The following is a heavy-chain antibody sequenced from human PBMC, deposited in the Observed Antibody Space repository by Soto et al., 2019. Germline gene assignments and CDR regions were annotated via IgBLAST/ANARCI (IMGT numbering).Heavy chain of an antibody. D-gene: IGHD4-17*01. Sequence: SETLSLTCTVSGGSISSGDYYWSWIRQPPGKGLEWIGYIYYSGSTYYNPSLKSRVTISVDTSKNQFSLKLSSVTAADTAVYYCARLGTTVVTQNFDYWGQGTLVTVSS. CDR2: IYYSGST. J-gene: IGHJ4*02. CDR1: GGSISSGDYY. CDR3: ARLGTTVVTQNFDY. V-gene: IGHV4-30-4*01.